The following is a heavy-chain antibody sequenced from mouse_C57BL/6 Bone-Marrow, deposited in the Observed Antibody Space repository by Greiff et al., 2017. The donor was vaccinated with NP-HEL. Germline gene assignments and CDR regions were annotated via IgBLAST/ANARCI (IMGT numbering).Heavy chain of an antibody. D-gene: IGHD1-1*02. Sequence: EVQLQQSGPELVKPGASVKISCKASGYTFTDYYMNWVKQSHGKSLEWIGDINPNNGGTSYNQKFKGKATLTVDKSSSTAYMELRSLTSEDSAVYYCARLGWYPYYFDYWGQGTTLTVSS. V-gene: IGHV1-26*01. J-gene: IGHJ2*01. CDR3: ARLGWYPYYFDY. CDR2: INPNNGGT. CDR1: GYTFTDYY.